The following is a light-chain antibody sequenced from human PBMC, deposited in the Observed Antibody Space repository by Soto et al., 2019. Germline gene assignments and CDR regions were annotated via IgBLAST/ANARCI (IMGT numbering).Light chain of an antibody. J-gene: IGKJ5*01. CDR2: GAT. Sequence: EIVLTHSPGTLSLSPGERATLSCRASQTVSSSYLAWYQQKPGQAPRLLIYGATSRATGIPDRFSGSGSGTDFTLTISRLEPEDFAVYYCQQYGRSPPITFGQGTRLEIK. CDR3: QQYGRSPPIT. CDR1: QTVSSSY. V-gene: IGKV3-20*01.